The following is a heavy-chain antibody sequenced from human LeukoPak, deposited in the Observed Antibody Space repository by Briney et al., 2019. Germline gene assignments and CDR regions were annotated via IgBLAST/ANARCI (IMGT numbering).Heavy chain of an antibody. CDR3: AREDYGDQRVDY. J-gene: IGHJ4*02. CDR2: IIPILGIA. D-gene: IGHD4-17*01. CDR1: GGTFSSYA. V-gene: IGHV1-69*04. Sequence: SVKVSCKASGGTFSSYAISWVRQAPGQGLEWMGRIIPILGIANYAQKFQGRVTITADKSTSTAYMELSSLRSEDTAVYYCAREDYGDQRVDYWGQGTLVTVSS.